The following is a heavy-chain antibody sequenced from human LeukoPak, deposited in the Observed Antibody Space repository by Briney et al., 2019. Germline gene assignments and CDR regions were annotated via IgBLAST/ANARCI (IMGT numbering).Heavy chain of an antibody. D-gene: IGHD3-22*01. CDR3: AGGGGYLIDY. Sequence: GGSLRLSCTASGFTFSSYWMNRVRQVPGKELEWVAIIKSDGTEEHYLDSVKGRFTISRDNANNLLFLQMNNLRAEDTAVYYCAGGGGYLIDYWGQGTLVTVSS. J-gene: IGHJ4*02. CDR2: IKSDGTEE. V-gene: IGHV3-7*01. CDR1: GFTFSSYW.